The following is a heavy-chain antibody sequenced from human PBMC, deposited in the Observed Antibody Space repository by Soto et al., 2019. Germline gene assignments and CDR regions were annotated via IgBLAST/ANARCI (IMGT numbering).Heavy chain of an antibody. V-gene: IGHV4-31*03. CDR1: GAFVSSTGYY. J-gene: IGHJ4*02. CDR2: IDYSGSS. CDR3: ARVQRFCPAR. D-gene: IGHD3-3*01. Sequence: QVQLQESGPGLVKPSQTLSLTCTVSGAFVSSTGYYWSWIRQHPGKGLEWLGYIDYSGSSYYNPSLKSRLSLSVDTSKYQFSLKLTSVTAADTATYYCARVQRFCPARWGQGTLVTVSS.